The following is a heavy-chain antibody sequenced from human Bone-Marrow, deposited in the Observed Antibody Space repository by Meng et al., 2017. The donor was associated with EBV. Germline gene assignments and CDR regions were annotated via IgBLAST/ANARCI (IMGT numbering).Heavy chain of an antibody. V-gene: IGHV4-4*02. CDR2: IYHSGST. D-gene: IGHD4-17*01. Sequence: QVQLQASGPGLVTPSXXXXXPXXVSGGSISSSTWWSWVRQPPGKGLEWIGEIYHSGSTNYNPSLKSRVTISVDKSKNQFSLKLSSVTAADTAVYYCARDGDGDLTLALNYWGQGTLVTVSS. J-gene: IGHJ4*02. CDR3: ARDGDGDLTLALNY. CDR1: GGSISSSTW.